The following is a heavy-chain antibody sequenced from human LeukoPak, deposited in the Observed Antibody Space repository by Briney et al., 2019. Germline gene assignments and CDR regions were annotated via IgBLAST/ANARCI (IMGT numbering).Heavy chain of an antibody. CDR1: GFTFSSYG. D-gene: IGHD5-18*01. CDR3: ARRDTANYFDY. J-gene: IGHJ4*02. CDR2: ISYDGANK. V-gene: IGHV3-30*03. Sequence: GGSLRLSCAASGFTFSSYGMHWVRQAPGKGLEWVAIISYDGANKYYADSVKGRFTISRDDSKSTLYLQMNSLRPEDTAVYFCARRDTANYFDYWGQGTLVTVSS.